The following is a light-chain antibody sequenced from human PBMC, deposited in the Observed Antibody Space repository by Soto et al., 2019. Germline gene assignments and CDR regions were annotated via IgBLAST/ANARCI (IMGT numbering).Light chain of an antibody. Sequence: QSALTQAASVSGSPGQSITISCTGTSSDVGAYNYVSWYQQHPGKAPKLMIYEVSNRPSGVSHRFSGSKSDNTASLAISGLQTDDEADYYCSSYTSSRTLVFGTGTKVTVL. CDR2: EVS. V-gene: IGLV2-14*01. CDR3: SSYTSSRTLV. CDR1: SSDVGAYNY. J-gene: IGLJ1*01.